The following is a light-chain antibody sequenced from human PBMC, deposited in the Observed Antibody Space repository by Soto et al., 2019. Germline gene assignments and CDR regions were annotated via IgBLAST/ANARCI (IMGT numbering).Light chain of an antibody. J-gene: IGKJ1*01. V-gene: IGKV3-20*01. CDR1: ETIVNNY. CDR2: GAS. CDR3: QQYDTSPAT. Sequence: DIVLTQSPGTLSSSPGERATLSCRASETIVNNYLAWYQQKPGQAPRLLIYGASSRATGIPDRFSGSGSGTDFTLTISRLEPEDFAVYYCQQYDTSPATLGQGTTVDIK.